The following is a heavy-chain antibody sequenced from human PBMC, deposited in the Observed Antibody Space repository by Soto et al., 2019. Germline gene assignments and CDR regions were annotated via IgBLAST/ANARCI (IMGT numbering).Heavy chain of an antibody. V-gene: IGHV3-9*01. Sequence: PGGSLRLSCAASGFTFENHAMHWVRQVPGKGLEWVAGINWNSDKIGYADSVKGRFTISRDNAKNSLYLQVNSLRPEDTALYFCAKDSGSSWSEYLRYWGQGTLVTVSS. CDR3: AKDSGSSWSEYLRY. J-gene: IGHJ1*01. CDR2: INWNSDKI. CDR1: GFTFENHA. D-gene: IGHD6-13*01.